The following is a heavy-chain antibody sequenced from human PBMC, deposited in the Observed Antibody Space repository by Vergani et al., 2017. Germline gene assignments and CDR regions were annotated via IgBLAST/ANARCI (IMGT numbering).Heavy chain of an antibody. V-gene: IGHV5-51*01. D-gene: IGHD3-3*01. Sequence: EVQLVQSGAEVKTPGESLTISCKGSGYSFTSYWIGWVRQMPGKGLEWMGIIYPVDSDTRYSPSFQGQVTISADKSISTAYLQWSSLQASDTAMYYCARHRVEGTRYDFWSGYPYYVDYWGQGTLVTVSS. CDR3: ARHRVEGTRYDFWSGYPYYVDY. J-gene: IGHJ4*02. CDR2: IYPVDSDT. CDR1: GYSFTSYW.